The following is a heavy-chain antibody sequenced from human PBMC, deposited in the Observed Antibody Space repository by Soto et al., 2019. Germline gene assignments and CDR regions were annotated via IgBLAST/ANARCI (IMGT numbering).Heavy chain of an antibody. Sequence: SETLSLTCAVYGGSFSGYYWSWIRQPPGKGLEWIGEINHSGSTNYNPSLKSRVTISVDTSKNQFSLKLSSVTAADTAVYYCARTVNPAWFDPWGQGPLVTVSS. CDR1: GGSFSGYY. CDR2: INHSGST. J-gene: IGHJ5*02. D-gene: IGHD4-17*01. CDR3: ARTVNPAWFDP. V-gene: IGHV4-34*01.